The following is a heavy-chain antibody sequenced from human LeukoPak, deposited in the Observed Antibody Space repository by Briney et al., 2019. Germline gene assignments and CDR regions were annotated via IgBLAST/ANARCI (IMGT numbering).Heavy chain of an antibody. V-gene: IGHV1-2*06. CDR2: INPNRGGT. CDR3: ARDVRSSSSGLSDY. D-gene: IGHD6-6*01. CDR1: GYTFTGYY. J-gene: IGHJ4*02. Sequence: GASVKVSCKASGYTFTGYYMHWVRQAPGQGLEWMGRINPNRGGTNYAQKFQGRVTMTRDTSISTAYMELSRLRSDDPAVYYCARDVRSSSSGLSDYWGQGTLVTVSS.